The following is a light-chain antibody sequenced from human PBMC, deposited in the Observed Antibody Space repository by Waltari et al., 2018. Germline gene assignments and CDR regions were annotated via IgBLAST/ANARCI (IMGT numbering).Light chain of an antibody. CDR2: KAS. CDR1: QSIPRW. V-gene: IGKV1-5*03. J-gene: IGKJ4*02. Sequence: DIQMTQSPSTLSASVGDRVTITCRASQSIPRWLAWYQQKPWKAPKLLIYKASILESGVPSRFSGGGSGTEFTLTISSLQPDDFATYYCQHYDSYSATFGGGTKVEIK. CDR3: QHYDSYSAT.